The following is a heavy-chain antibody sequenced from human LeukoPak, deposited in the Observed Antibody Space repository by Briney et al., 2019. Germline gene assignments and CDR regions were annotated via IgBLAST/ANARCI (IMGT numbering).Heavy chain of an antibody. J-gene: IGHJ4*02. CDR3: AKRASGSGTSLYYFDY. D-gene: IGHD3-10*01. CDR1: GFTFSSYA. V-gene: IGHV3-23*01. CDR2: IGNSGGSA. Sequence: GGSLRLSCAASGFTFSSYAMSWVRQAPGKGLEWVSLIGNSGGSAFYADSVKGRFTISRDNSKNTLYLQMSSLRGEDTAVYYCAKRASGSGTSLYYFDYWGQGTLVTVSS.